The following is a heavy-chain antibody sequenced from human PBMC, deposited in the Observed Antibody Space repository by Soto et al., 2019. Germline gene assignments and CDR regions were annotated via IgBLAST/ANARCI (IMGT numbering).Heavy chain of an antibody. CDR1: GYSFTSYW. D-gene: IGHD3-10*02. CDR3: ARGGPMSLYIFDY. CDR2: ISAYNGNT. J-gene: IGHJ4*02. Sequence: GESLKISCKGSGYSFTSYWIGWVRQAPGQGLEWMGWISAYNGNTNYAQKLQGRVTMTTDTSTSTAYMELRSLRSDDTAVYYCARGGPMSLYIFDYWGQGTLVTVSS. V-gene: IGHV1-18*04.